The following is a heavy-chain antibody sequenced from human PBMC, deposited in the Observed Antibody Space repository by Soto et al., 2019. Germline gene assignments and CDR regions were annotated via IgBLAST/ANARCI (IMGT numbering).Heavy chain of an antibody. D-gene: IGHD2-15*01. CDR2: IYSGGRT. CDR1: GFTVSSNY. V-gene: IGHV3-66*01. J-gene: IGHJ4*02. Sequence: EVQLVESGGGLVQPGGSLRLSCAASGFTVSSNYMSWVRQAPGKGLEWVSVIYSGGRTYYAASVKGRFTISRDNSKNTLYLQMNSLRAEDTAVFYCARGWSGGCPFVFDYWGQGTLVTVSS. CDR3: ARGWSGGCPFVFDY.